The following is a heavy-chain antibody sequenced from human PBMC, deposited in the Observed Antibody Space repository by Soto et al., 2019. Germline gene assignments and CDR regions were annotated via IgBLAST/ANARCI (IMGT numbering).Heavy chain of an antibody. CDR3: ARVRFNYSNIDL. CDR1: GGSISSYY. CDR2: IYYSGST. V-gene: IGHV4-59*01. J-gene: IGHJ2*01. Sequence: HVQLQESGPGLVKPSETLSLTCTLSGGSISSYYWSWIRQPPGKGLEWIGYIYYSGSTNHNPSLRRLASCSVETFITQFSIKDISVIAAYPAVDYSARVRFNYSNIDLRGRGTIVTVST. D-gene: IGHD4-4*01.